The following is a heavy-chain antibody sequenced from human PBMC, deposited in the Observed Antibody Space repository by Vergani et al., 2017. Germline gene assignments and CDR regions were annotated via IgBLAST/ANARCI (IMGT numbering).Heavy chain of an antibody. V-gene: IGHV1-18*01. CDR3: ATKSSGYYYYYYGMDV. J-gene: IGHJ6*02. Sequence: QVQLVQSGAEVKKPGASVKVSCKASGYTFTSYGISWVRQAPGQGLEWMGWISAYNGNTNYAQKLQGRVTMTTDTSTSTAYMELRSLRSDDKAVYYCATKSSGYYYYYYGMDVWGQGTTVTVSS. CDR1: GYTFTSYG. CDR2: ISAYNGNT. D-gene: IGHD3-22*01.